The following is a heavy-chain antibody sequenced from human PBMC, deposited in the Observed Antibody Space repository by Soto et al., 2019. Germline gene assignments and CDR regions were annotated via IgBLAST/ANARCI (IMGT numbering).Heavy chain of an antibody. V-gene: IGHV3-33*06. J-gene: IGHJ4*02. CDR3: AKGGYNYGFLFDC. Sequence: GGSLRLSCAASGFTFRTYGLHWVRQAPGKGLEWVAVIWYDGSNKYFADSVKGRFTISRDNSKDTLYLQMNSLRAEDTAVYYCAKGGYNYGFLFDCWGQGT. D-gene: IGHD5-18*01. CDR1: GFTFRTYG. CDR2: IWYDGSNK.